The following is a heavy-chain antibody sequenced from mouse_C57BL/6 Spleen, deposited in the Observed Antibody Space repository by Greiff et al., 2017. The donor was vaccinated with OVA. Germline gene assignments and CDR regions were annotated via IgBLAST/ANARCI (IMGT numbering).Heavy chain of an antibody. CDR2: ISSSSSTL. V-gene: IGHV5-17*01. CDR3: AKDGDGGDAMDD. Sequence: EVKLMESGGGLVKPGGSLKLSCAASGFTFSDYGMHWVRQAPEKGLEWVAYISSSSSTLYYADKVKGRFTLSRDNAKNTLFLQLTSLRSEDTARYNCAKDGDGGDAMDDWGQGTSVTVSS. J-gene: IGHJ4*01. CDR1: GFTFSDYG. D-gene: IGHD2-13*01.